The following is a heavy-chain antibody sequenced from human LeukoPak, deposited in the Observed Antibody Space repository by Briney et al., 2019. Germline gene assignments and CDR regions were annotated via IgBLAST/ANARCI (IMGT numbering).Heavy chain of an antibody. Sequence: GASVKVSCKASGYTFTGYYMHWVRQAPGQGLEWMGWINPNSGGTNYAQKFQGRVTMTRDTSISTAYMELSRLRSDDTAVYYCARDRPHCSGGSCYSRWFDPWGQGTLVTVSS. D-gene: IGHD2-15*01. CDR1: GYTFTGYY. CDR3: ARDRPHCSGGSCYSRWFDP. J-gene: IGHJ5*02. V-gene: IGHV1-2*02. CDR2: INPNSGGT.